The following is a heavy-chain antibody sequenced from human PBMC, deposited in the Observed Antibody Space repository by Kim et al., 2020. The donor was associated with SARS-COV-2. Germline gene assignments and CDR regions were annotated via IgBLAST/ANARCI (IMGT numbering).Heavy chain of an antibody. D-gene: IGHD2-2*01. CDR2: IYTSGST. J-gene: IGHJ4*02. V-gene: IGHV4-61*02. Sequence: SETLSLTCTVSGGSISSGSYYWSWIRQPAGKGLEWIGRIYTSGSTNYNPSLKSRVTISVDTSKNQFSLKLSSVTAADTAVYYCAREPVVVPAAPFDYWGQGTLVTVSS. CDR1: GGSISSGSYY. CDR3: AREPVVVPAAPFDY.